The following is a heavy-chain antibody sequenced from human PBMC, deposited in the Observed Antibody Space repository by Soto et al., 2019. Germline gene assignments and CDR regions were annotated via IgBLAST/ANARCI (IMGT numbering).Heavy chain of an antibody. CDR1: GYTFTNYY. CDR2: INPGSGTT. Sequence: QVKLVQSGTEVKRPGASVKISCKASGYTFTNYYMHWVRQAPGQDLEWMGVINPGSGTTTYAQRFQGRVTMTNDTSTSTVYVEVTSLRSEDTAQYYCAREFVTYYGMDVWGQGTTVSVSS. V-gene: IGHV1-46*01. J-gene: IGHJ6*02. D-gene: IGHD3-16*01. CDR3: AREFVTYYGMDV.